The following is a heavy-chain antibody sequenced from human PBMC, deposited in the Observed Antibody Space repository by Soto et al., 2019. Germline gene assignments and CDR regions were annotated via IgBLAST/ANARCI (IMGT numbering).Heavy chain of an antibody. D-gene: IGHD5-12*01. CDR1: GGTFSSYA. CDR3: ARDYWGGYNGYEHYYYGMDV. V-gene: IGHV1-69*12. Sequence: QVQLVQSGAEVKKPGSSVKVSCKASGGTFSSYAISWVRQAPGQGLEWMGGIIDGFGITKYAQKFQGRVTITADESTSTAYMELRSLRSEDTAVYYCARDYWGGYNGYEHYYYGMDVWGQGTTVTVS. J-gene: IGHJ6*02. CDR2: IIDGFGIT.